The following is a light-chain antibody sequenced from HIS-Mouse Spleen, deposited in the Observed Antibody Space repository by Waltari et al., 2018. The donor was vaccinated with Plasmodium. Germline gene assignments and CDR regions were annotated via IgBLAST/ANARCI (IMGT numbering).Light chain of an antibody. Sequence: DILMTPSPSSLSASVGDRVTITCRASQSISNYLNWYQQKPGKAPKCLIYAASTLQSGVPSRFSGSGSGTEFTLTISSLQPEDFATYYCQQSYSTWTFGQGTKVEIK. CDR3: QQSYSTWT. J-gene: IGKJ1*01. CDR1: QSISNY. CDR2: AAS. V-gene: IGKV1-39*01.